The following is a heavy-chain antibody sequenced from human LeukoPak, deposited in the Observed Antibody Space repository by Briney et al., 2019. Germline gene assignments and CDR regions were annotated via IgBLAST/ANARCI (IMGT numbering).Heavy chain of an antibody. CDR3: ASQGY. V-gene: IGHV3-7*02. CDR1: GFTFNNYW. Sequence: PGGSLRLSCAASGFTFNNYWMSWVRQAPGRGLEWVANIKQDGSEKNYVDSVKGRFTISRDNAKNPLYLQMNSLRAEDTAVYHCASQGYWGQGTLVTISS. J-gene: IGHJ4*02. CDR2: IKQDGSEK.